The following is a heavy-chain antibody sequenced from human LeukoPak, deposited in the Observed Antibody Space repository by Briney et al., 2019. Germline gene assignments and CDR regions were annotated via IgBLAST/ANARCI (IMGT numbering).Heavy chain of an antibody. J-gene: IGHJ4*02. D-gene: IGHD3-22*01. CDR2: INTDGGSL. CDR1: GFTFSSYW. CDR3: ARRINYYDSSGYYYVRYFDS. V-gene: IGHV3-74*01. Sequence: GRSLRLSCAASGFTFSSYWMYWVRQAPGKGPVWVARINTDGGSLNYADSVKGRSTISRDNAKNTLYLQMNSLGAEDTAVYYCARRINYYDSSGYYYVRYFDSWGQGTLVAVSS.